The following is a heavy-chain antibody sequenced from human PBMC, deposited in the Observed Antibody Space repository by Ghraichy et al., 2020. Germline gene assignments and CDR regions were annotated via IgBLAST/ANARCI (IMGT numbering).Heavy chain of an antibody. V-gene: IGHV3-53*04. CDR3: ARVSSSSPGDVDP. J-gene: IGHJ5*02. CDR1: GFTVSSNY. Sequence: GGSLRLSCAASGFTVSSNYMSWVRQAPGKGLEWVSVIYSGGSTYYADSVKGRFTISRHNSKNTLYLQMNSLRAEDTAVYYCARVSSSSPGDVDPWGQGTLVTVSS. CDR2: IYSGGST. D-gene: IGHD6-13*01.